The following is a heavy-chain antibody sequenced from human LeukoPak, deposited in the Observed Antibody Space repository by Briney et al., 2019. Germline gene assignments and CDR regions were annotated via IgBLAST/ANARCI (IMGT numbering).Heavy chain of an antibody. CDR1: GYDFATYW. CDR3: ARTLQSYGHNYFDP. CDR2: IYPADSDT. V-gene: IGHV5-51*01. J-gene: IGHJ5*02. Sequence: HGESLKISCKGSGYDFATYWIGWVRQTPGKGLEWVGIIYPADSDTRYSPSFQGHVTISADYSISTAYLQWSSLKASDTAIYYCARTLQSYGHNYFDPWGQGTLVTVPS. D-gene: IGHD3-16*01.